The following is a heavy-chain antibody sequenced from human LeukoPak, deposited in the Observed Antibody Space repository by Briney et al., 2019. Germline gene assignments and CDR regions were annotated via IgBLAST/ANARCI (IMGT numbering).Heavy chain of an antibody. J-gene: IGHJ4*02. CDR1: GYTFTSYW. D-gene: IGHD2-8*02. CDR2: IHPGDSDT. Sequence: GESLKISCKGSGYTFTSYWIGWVRQMPGKGLEWMGIIHPGDSDTRYSPSFQGQVTISADKSISTSYLQWSSLKASDTAMYYCATLPHTEFHYWGQGTQVTVSS. CDR3: ATLPHTEFHY. V-gene: IGHV5-51*01.